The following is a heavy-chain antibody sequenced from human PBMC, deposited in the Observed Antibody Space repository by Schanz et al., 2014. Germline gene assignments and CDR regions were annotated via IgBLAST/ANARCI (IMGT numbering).Heavy chain of an antibody. CDR1: GFTVSTNY. V-gene: IGHV3-7*03. CDR2: IKHDGSEK. J-gene: IGHJ4*02. Sequence: VQLVESGGGLIQPGGSLRLSCAVSGFTVSTNYMSWVRQAPGKGLEWVAYIKHDGSEKYHVDSVKGRFTISRDNSKNTLFLQMNSLRAEDTAVYYCAKSPYGNSWGQGTLVTVSS. D-gene: IGHD4-17*01. CDR3: AKSPYGNS.